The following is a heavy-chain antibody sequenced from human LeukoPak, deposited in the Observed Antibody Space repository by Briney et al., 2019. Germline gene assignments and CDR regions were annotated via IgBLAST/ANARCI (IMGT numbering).Heavy chain of an antibody. V-gene: IGHV3-30*04. Sequence: PGGSLRLSCAASGFTFSSYAMHWVRQAPGKGLEWVAVISYDGSNKYYADSVKGRFTISRDNSKNTLYLQMNSLRAEDTAVYYCARDRGWFGELTDGFDLMDVWGKGTTVTVSS. D-gene: IGHD3-10*01. CDR2: ISYDGSNK. CDR1: GFTFSSYA. CDR3: ARDRGWFGELTDGFDLMDV. J-gene: IGHJ6*03.